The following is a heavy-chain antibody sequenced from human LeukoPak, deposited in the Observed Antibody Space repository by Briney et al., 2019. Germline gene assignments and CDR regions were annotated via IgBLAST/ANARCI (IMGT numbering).Heavy chain of an antibody. D-gene: IGHD3-22*01. V-gene: IGHV3-48*03. CDR2: ISSSGRTF. Sequence: GGSLRLSCAVSGFTFSSYEMNWVRQAPGKGLEWLSYISSSGRTFYYADSVKGRFTISRDNAKNSLYLQMNSLRAEDTAVYYCARDLRSSVVSRFDYWGQGTLVTVSS. CDR3: ARDLRSSVVSRFDY. J-gene: IGHJ4*02. CDR1: GFTFSSYE.